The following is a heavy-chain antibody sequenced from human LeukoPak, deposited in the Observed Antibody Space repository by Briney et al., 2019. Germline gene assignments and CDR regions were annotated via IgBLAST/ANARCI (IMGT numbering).Heavy chain of an antibody. V-gene: IGHV4-61*02. CDR3: ARSEQGELLR. D-gene: IGHD1-26*01. J-gene: IGHJ4*02. CDR2: IYTSGST. Sequence: PSETLSLTCTVSGGSISSGSYYWSWIRQPAGKGLEWIGRIYTSGSTYDNPSLKSRVTISVDTSKNQFSLKLSSVTAADTAVYYCARSEQGELLRWGQGTLVTVSS. CDR1: GGSISSGSYY.